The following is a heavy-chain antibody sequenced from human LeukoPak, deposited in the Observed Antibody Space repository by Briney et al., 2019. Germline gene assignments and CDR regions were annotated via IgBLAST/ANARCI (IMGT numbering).Heavy chain of an antibody. J-gene: IGHJ4*02. CDR2: INPNSGGT. D-gene: IGHD3-16*01. CDR3: AVYDYVWGSFDFDY. CDR1: GYTFTGYY. V-gene: IGHV1-2*02. Sequence: GASAKVSCKASGYTFTGYYMHWVRQAPGQGLEWMGWINPNSGGTNYAQKFQGRVTMTRDTSISTAYMELSRLRSDDTAVYYCAVYDYVWGSFDFDYWGQGTLVTVSS.